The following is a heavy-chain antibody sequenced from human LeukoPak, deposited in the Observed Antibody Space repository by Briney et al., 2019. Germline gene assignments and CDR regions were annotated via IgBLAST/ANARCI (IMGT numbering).Heavy chain of an antibody. V-gene: IGHV4-59*01. J-gene: IGHJ4*02. CDR2: ISNTGTT. CDR3: ARGCAWHGGCLNS. CDR1: GGSISTDY. D-gene: IGHD3-10*01. Sequence: SETLSLACSVSGGSISTDYWIRHPPGKGLEWLGYISNTGTTIYNPSLTGRVSLSLNTSKNQFSLWLSSVTAADTAVYYCARGCAWHGGCLNSWGQGALVTVSS.